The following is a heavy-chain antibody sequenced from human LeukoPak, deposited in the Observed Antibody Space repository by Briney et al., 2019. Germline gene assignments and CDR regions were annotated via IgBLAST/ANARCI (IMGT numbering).Heavy chain of an antibody. Sequence: GGSLRLSCAASGFTFSNYAMNWVRQAPGKGLEWVSAITDSSTSTYYADSVKGRFTISRHNSKNTLYLQMNSLRAEDTAVYYCAKGSSSSRPYYFDHWGQGTLVTVSS. J-gene: IGHJ4*02. CDR1: GFTFSNYA. D-gene: IGHD6-13*01. CDR2: ITDSSTST. CDR3: AKGSSSSRPYYFDH. V-gene: IGHV3-23*01.